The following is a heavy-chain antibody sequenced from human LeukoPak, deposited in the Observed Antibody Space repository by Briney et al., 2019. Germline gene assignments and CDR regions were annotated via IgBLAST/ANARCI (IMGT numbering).Heavy chain of an antibody. CDR1: GFTFSDYY. CDR2: ISSSGSTI. D-gene: IGHD2-2*01. V-gene: IGHV3-11*01. J-gene: IGHJ4*02. Sequence: GGSLRLSCAASGFTFSDYYMSWIRQAPGKGLEWVSYISSSGSTIYYADSVKGRFTISRDNAKNSLYLQMNSLRAEDTAVYYCAKDGAGSQSYCSSTSCYVDYWGQGTLVTVSS. CDR3: AKDGAGSQSYCSSTSCYVDY.